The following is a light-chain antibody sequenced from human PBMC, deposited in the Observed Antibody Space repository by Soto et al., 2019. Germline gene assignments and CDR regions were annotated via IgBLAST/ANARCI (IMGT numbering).Light chain of an antibody. CDR3: SSYTTGSTLYV. CDR2: EVS. J-gene: IGLJ1*01. V-gene: IGLV2-14*01. Sequence: QYVRTQPAWVSGSPGQSITISCTGSSNDIGAYKYVSWYQQYPGKAPKLIIFEVSNRPSGVSNRFSGSKSGNTASLTIAGLQAEDEADYHCSSYTTGSTLYVFGGGTNVTVL. CDR1: SNDIGAYKY.